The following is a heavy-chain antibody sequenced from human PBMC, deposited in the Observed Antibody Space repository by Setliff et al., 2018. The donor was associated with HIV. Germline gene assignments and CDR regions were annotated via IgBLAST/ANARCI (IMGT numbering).Heavy chain of an antibody. CDR1: GGSFSGNY. V-gene: IGHV4-34*01. J-gene: IGHJ6*03. CDR3: ARASGDTSKFVNYYYYYMDV. Sequence: PSETLSLTCAVYGGSFSGNYWSWIRQPPGKGLEWIGDINHGGSTNYNPSLKSRVTISVDMSKNQISLKLSSVTAADTAVYYCARASGDTSKFVNYYYYYMDVWVKGTTVTVSS. D-gene: IGHD6-19*01. CDR2: INHGGST.